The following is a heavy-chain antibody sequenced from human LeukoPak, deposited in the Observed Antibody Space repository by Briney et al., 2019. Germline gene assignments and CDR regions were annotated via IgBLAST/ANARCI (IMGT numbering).Heavy chain of an antibody. D-gene: IGHD6-19*01. CDR2: ISGDGGST. CDR3: AKAHNSGGYYFHY. J-gene: IGHJ4*02. V-gene: IGHV3-43*02. CDR1: GFTFDDYA. Sequence: GGSLRLSCAASGFTFDDYAMHWVRQVPGRGLEWVSLISGDGGSTYYADSVKGRLTISRDNSKNSLHLQMNSLRTEDTALYYCAKAHNSGGYYFHYWGQGTLVTVSS.